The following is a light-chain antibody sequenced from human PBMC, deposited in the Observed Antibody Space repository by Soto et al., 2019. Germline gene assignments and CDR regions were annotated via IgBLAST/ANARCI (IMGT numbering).Light chain of an antibody. Sequence: EIVMTQSPATLSVSPGERATLSCRASQSVSSTLAWYQQKPGQAPRLLIYGASTRATDIPARFSGSGSGTEFTLTISSLQSEDFAVYYCQQYYNWPWTFGQGTKVEIK. V-gene: IGKV3-15*01. J-gene: IGKJ1*01. CDR3: QQYYNWPWT. CDR1: QSVSST. CDR2: GAS.